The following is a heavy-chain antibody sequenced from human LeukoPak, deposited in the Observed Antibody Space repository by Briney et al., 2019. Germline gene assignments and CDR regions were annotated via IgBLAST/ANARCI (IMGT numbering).Heavy chain of an antibody. CDR3: ATQAHSSSWRSAFDI. Sequence: SETLSLTCTVSGGSISSYYWSWIRQPPGKGLEWIGYIYYSGSTNYNPSLKSRVTISVDTSKNQFSLKLSSVTAADTAVYYCATQAHSSSWRSAFDIWGQGTMVTVSS. CDR2: IYYSGST. D-gene: IGHD6-13*01. V-gene: IGHV4-59*01. CDR1: GGSISSYY. J-gene: IGHJ3*02.